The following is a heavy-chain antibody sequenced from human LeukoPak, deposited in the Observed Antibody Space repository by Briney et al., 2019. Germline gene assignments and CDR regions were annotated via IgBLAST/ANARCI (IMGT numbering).Heavy chain of an antibody. CDR3: AKESYGMSSGWGSYDSMRFFDY. D-gene: IGHD3-16*01. CDR1: GFTFSSYA. CDR2: ISGGGGST. J-gene: IGHJ4*02. V-gene: IGHV3-23*01. Sequence: PGGSLRLSCAASGFTFSSYAMSWVRQAPGKGLEWVSAISGGGGSTYYADSVKGRFTISRDNSKNTLYLQMNSLRAEDTAVYYCAKESYGMSSGWGSYDSMRFFDYWGQGTLVTVSP.